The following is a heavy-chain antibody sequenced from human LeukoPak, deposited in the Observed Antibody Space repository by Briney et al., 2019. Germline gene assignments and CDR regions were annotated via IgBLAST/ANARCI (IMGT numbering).Heavy chain of an antibody. J-gene: IGHJ6*02. D-gene: IGHD4-23*01. CDR2: IYYSGST. V-gene: IGHV4-31*03. CDR1: GGSISSGGYY. Sequence: SETLSLTCTVSGGSISSGGYYWSWIRQHPGKGLEWIGYIYYSGSTYYNPSLKSRVTISVDTSKNQFSLKLSSVTAADTAVYYCARDSLQQPTVGYYYGMDVWGQGTTVTVSS. CDR3: ARDSLQQPTVGYYYGMDV.